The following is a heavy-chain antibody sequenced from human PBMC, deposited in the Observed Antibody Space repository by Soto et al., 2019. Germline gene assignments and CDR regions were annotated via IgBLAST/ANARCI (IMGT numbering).Heavy chain of an antibody. Sequence: QAQLQESGPGLVEPSQTRSLVCSVSGDRLSYGCYYWSWVRQSPGKVMEWIGFVYHTVATYYHPSLESRVTMAVDMSKNEFSLKLTSVTAADTAPYYCAREGHSSWEWLDPWGQGIMVTVSS. CDR3: AREGHSSWEWLDP. CDR2: VYHTVAT. CDR1: GDRLSYGCYY. V-gene: IGHV4-31*03. J-gene: IGHJ5*02. D-gene: IGHD1-26*01.